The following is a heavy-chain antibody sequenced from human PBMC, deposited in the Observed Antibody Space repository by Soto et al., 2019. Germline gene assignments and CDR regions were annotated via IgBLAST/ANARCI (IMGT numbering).Heavy chain of an antibody. V-gene: IGHV1-18*01. CDR2: VSANNGHT. J-gene: IGHJ3*02. CDR3: ATDGPSNSGNLYAFDI. Sequence: QGQLVQSGAEVKKPGASVKLSCKASGFTFSNYGLNWVRQAPGQGLEWMGWVSANNGHTNYAQNLQGRVSMTTDTSTNTAYLELRSLRSDDTAVYFCATDGPSNSGNLYAFDIWGQGTMVTVSA. D-gene: IGHD5-12*01. CDR1: GFTFSNYG.